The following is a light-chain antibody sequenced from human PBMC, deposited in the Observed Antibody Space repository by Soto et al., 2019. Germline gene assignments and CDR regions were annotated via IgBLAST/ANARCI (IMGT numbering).Light chain of an antibody. Sequence: EIERPQSPATLSVSVGGKATLSCRAGQSINNGLAWYQQKPGKAPKLLIYDASSLESGIPSRFSGSGSGTEFTLTISSLQPGDFATYYCQQSETYPLTFGQGTRLEI. CDR3: QQSETYPLT. CDR2: DAS. V-gene: IGKV1-5*01. CDR1: QSINNG. J-gene: IGKJ5*01.